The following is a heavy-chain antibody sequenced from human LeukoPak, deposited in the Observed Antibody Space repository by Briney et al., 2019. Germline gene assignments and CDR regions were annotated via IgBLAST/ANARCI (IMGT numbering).Heavy chain of an antibody. CDR1: GYTFTSYG. D-gene: IGHD3-22*01. CDR3: ARTYYYDSSGYSDY. Sequence: ASVKVSCKASGYTFTSYGISWVRQAPGQGLEWMGWISAYNGNTNYAQKLQGRVTMTTDTSTSTAYMELRSLRSDDTAVYYCARTYYYDSSGYSDYWGQGTLVTVSS. CDR2: ISAYNGNT. V-gene: IGHV1-18*01. J-gene: IGHJ4*02.